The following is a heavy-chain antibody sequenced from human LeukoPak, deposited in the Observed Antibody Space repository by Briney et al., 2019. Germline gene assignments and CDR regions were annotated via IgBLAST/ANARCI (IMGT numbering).Heavy chain of an antibody. CDR1: GFPFSNNV. CDR2: ITASGGST. CDR3: AKTFPYGTTWYGFCDY. J-gene: IGHJ4*02. D-gene: IGHD3-3*01. V-gene: IGHV3-23*01. Sequence: PGGSLRLSCAASGFPFSNNVMTWVRQAPGRGLDWLSAITASGGSTYYADSVKGRFTISRDNSKNTLYPQMNSLRADDTAVYYCAKTFPYGTTWYGFCDYWGQGALVTVSS.